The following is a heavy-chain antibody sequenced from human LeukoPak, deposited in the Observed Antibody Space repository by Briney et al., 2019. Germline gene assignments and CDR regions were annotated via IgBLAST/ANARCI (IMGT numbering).Heavy chain of an antibody. J-gene: IGHJ4*02. V-gene: IGHV1-69*13. Sequence: GASVKVSCKASGGTFSSYAISWVRQAPGQGLEWMGGIIPIFGTANYAQKFQGRVTITADESTSTAYMELSSLRSEDTAVYYCARETRDYGDCGYWGQGTLVTVSS. D-gene: IGHD4-17*01. CDR2: IIPIFGTA. CDR3: ARETRDYGDCGY. CDR1: GGTFSSYA.